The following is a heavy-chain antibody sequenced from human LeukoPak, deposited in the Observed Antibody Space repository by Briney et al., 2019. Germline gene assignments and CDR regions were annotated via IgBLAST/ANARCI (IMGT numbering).Heavy chain of an antibody. CDR2: ISSSSSYI. V-gene: IGHV3-21*01. Sequence: GGSLRLSCAASGFTFSSYSMNWVRQAPGKGLEWVSSISSSSSYIYYADSVKGRFTISRDNAKNSLYLQMNSLRAEDTAVYYCARDQVLNWFDPWGQGTLVTVSS. J-gene: IGHJ5*02. CDR1: GFTFSSYS. CDR3: ARDQVLNWFDP. D-gene: IGHD4/OR15-4a*01.